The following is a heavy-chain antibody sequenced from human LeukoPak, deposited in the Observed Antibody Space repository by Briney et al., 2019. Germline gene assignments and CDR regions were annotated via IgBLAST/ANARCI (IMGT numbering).Heavy chain of an antibody. J-gene: IGHJ1*01. CDR1: GYSISTGYY. Sequence: SETLSLTCTVSGYSISTGYYWGWIRQPSGKGLEGIGSIYYSGSTYYNPSLKSRVTISVDTSKNQFSLKLSSVTAADTAVYYCASHSSGYYYLPGPPYFQHWGQGTLVTVSS. D-gene: IGHD3-22*01. CDR3: ASHSSGYYYLPGPPYFQH. V-gene: IGHV4-38-2*02. CDR2: IYYSGST.